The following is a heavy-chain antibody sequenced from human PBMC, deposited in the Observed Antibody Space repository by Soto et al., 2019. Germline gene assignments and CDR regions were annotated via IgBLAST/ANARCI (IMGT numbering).Heavy chain of an antibody. CDR3: ARTYSSSWSPFDY. V-gene: IGHV4-34*01. Sequence: QVQLQQWGAGLLKPSETLSLTCAVYGGSFSGYYWSWIRQPPGKGLEWIGEINHSGSTNYNPSLKSQDTKAVDTSKNQFSLKLSAVTAADTAVYYWARTYSSSWSPFDYWGQGHLVTVSS. CDR1: GGSFSGYY. D-gene: IGHD6-13*01. J-gene: IGHJ4*02. CDR2: INHSGST.